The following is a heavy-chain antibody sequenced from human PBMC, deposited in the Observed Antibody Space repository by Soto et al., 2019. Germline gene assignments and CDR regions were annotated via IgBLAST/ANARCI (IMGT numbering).Heavy chain of an antibody. J-gene: IGHJ5*02. V-gene: IGHV3-30-3*01. CDR1: GFPFSGFA. CDR3: ARGGAEAGTPGPQGANWFDP. Sequence: PGGSLRLSCAASGFPFSGFAMHWARRAPGKGLEWVALISYDGSKKFYTDSVKGRLTISRDNSKNTLYLQMNSLRPEDTAVYYCARGGAEAGTPGPQGANWFDPWGQGTLVTVSS. CDR2: ISYDGSKK. D-gene: IGHD1-1*01.